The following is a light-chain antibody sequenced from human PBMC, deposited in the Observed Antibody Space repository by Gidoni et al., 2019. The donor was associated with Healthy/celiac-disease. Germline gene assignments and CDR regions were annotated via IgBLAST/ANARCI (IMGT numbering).Light chain of an antibody. Sequence: DIQMPLSPSSLSASVGDRRTISLRASQSISSYVKWYQEKPGKAPKLLIYAATSLQSGIPSRFSSGGSGTDYTLTISSLQPEDFATYYCQQSYSTPRLTFGGGTKVEIK. J-gene: IGKJ4*01. CDR1: QSISSY. V-gene: IGKV1-39*01. CDR3: QQSYSTPRLT. CDR2: AAT.